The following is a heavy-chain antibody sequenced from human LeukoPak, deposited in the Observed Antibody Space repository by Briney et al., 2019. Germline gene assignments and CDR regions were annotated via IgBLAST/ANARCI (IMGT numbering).Heavy chain of an antibody. J-gene: IGHJ3*02. V-gene: IGHV1-2*02. CDR2: INPNSGGT. D-gene: IGHD3-10*01. CDR3: ARDPPIGGADVFDI. CDR1: GHTFTGYY. Sequence: ASVKVSCKAAGHTFTGYYMHWVRQAPGQGLEWMGWINPNSGGTNYAQKFQGRVTMTRDTSISTAYMELSRLTSDDTAVYYCARDPPIGGADVFDIWGQGTMVTVSS.